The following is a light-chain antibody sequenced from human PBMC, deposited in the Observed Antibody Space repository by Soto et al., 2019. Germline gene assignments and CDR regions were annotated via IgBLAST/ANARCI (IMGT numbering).Light chain of an antibody. CDR1: QSINSW. Sequence: DIQMTQSPSTLSASVGDRVTITCRASQSINSWLAWYQQKPGKAPELLIHKASTLESGVPSRFSGSGSGTEFTLTISSLQPDDFAPYYCQQYHTYSSTFGQGTKVEIK. CDR2: KAS. V-gene: IGKV1-5*03. CDR3: QQYHTYSST. J-gene: IGKJ1*01.